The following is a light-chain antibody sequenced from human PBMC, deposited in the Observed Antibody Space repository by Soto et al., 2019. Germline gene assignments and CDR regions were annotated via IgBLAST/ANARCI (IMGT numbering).Light chain of an antibody. CDR3: QQYNTYSRA. Sequence: DIQMTQSPSTLSASVGDRVTITCRASQSITTYLAWYQQKSGKAPKLLIYKASSLESGVTSRFRGSGSGTEFTLTITSLQPDEFATYYCQQYNTYSRAFGQGTKVEIK. J-gene: IGKJ1*01. CDR2: KAS. CDR1: QSITTY. V-gene: IGKV1-5*03.